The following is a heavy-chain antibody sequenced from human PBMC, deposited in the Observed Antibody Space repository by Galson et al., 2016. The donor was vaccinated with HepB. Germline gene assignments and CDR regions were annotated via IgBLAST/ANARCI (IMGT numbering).Heavy chain of an antibody. CDR2: ISGSGSSR. D-gene: IGHD1-26*01. CDR3: AKDNQWVTSLPGGQFDP. CDR1: GFTFDTNA. Sequence: SLRLSCAASGFTFDTNAMSWVRQSPGKGLEWVSSISGSGSSRYYADSVKGRFTISRDNSSNTLFLQMNSPRVEDTAVYYCAKDNQWVTSLPGGQFDPWGQGTLVTVSS. V-gene: IGHV3-23*01. J-gene: IGHJ5*02.